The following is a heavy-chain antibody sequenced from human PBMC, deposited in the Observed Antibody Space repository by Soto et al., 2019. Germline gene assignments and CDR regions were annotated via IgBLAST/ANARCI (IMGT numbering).Heavy chain of an antibody. D-gene: IGHD6-19*01. J-gene: IGHJ6*02. Sequence: QVQLVQSGAEVKKPGASVKVSCKAAGYTFTSYDINWVRQATGQGLEWMGWMNPNSGNTGYAQKFQGRVTMTRNTSISTAYMELSSLGSEDTAVYYCASSGWLGDGMDVWGQGTTVPVSS. CDR1: GYTFTSYD. V-gene: IGHV1-8*01. CDR3: ASSGWLGDGMDV. CDR2: MNPNSGNT.